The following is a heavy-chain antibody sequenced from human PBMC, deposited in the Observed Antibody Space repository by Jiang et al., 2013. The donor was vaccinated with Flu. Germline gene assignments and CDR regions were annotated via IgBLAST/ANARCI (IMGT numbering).Heavy chain of an antibody. V-gene: IGHV4-38-2*01. CDR2: FYHAGSS. D-gene: IGHD3-16*01. CDR3: ARLGGVRTAVGWIPQVIDY. Sequence: GLVKPSETLSLTCAVSGYSISSGYFWGWIRQPPGRGLECIGNFYHAGSSDYNPSLNSRVTESVDTSKNQFSLKLSSVTAADTAVYYCARLGGVRTAVGWIPQVIDY. CDR1: GYSISSGYF. J-gene: IGHJ4*01.